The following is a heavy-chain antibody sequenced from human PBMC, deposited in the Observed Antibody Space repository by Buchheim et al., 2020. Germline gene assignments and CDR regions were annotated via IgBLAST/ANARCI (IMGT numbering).Heavy chain of an antibody. V-gene: IGHV1-46*01. J-gene: IGHJ4*02. CDR2: INPSGGST. CDR3: ARDLHYYDSSGYYFRYVFDY. Sequence: VQLVQSGAEVKKPGASVKVSCKASGYTFTSYYMHWVRQAPGQGLEWMGIINPSGGSTSYAQKFQGRVTMTRDTSTSTVDMELSSLRSEDTAVYYCARDLHYYDSSGYYFRYVFDYWGQGTL. D-gene: IGHD3-22*01. CDR1: GYTFTSYY.